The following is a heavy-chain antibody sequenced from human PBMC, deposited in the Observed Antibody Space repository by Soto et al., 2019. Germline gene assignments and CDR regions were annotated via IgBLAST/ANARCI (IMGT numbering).Heavy chain of an antibody. Sequence: SETLSLTCGVYGGSFIGYYWSWIRQPPGKGLEWIGEINHSGSTNYNPSLKSRVTISVDTSKNQFSLKLSSVTAADTAVYYCARGVKGSSWYGGANYYYGMDVWGQGTTVTVSS. D-gene: IGHD6-13*01. V-gene: IGHV4-34*01. CDR1: GGSFIGYY. J-gene: IGHJ6*02. CDR2: INHSGST. CDR3: ARGVKGSSWYGGANYYYGMDV.